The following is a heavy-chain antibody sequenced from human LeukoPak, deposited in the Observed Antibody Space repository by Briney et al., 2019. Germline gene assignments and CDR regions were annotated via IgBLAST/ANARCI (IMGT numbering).Heavy chain of an antibody. CDR3: AKDMAATATFYYAMDV. D-gene: IGHD6-13*01. Sequence: PGGSLRLSCAASGFSFSSYGMHWVRQAPGKGLEWVAAISFDGSNEYYVDSVKGRFTISRDNSKNTLFVQMNSLRFEDTALYFCAKDMAATATFYYAMDVWGQGTTVTVSS. V-gene: IGHV3-30*18. J-gene: IGHJ6*02. CDR1: GFSFSSYG. CDR2: ISFDGSNE.